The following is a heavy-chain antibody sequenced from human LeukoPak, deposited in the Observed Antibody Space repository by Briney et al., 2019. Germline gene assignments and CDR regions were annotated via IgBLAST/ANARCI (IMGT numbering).Heavy chain of an antibody. CDR2: INQDGSEK. D-gene: IGHD4/OR15-4a*01. CDR1: GFTFSSYW. CDR3: ARRAGAYSHPYDY. Sequence: GGPLRLSCAASGFTFSSYWMSWVRQAPGKGLDWVANINQDGSEKYYVDSVKGRFTISRDNSKNTLYLQMNSLRAEDTAVYYCARRAGAYSHPYDYWGQGTLVTVSS. J-gene: IGHJ4*02. V-gene: IGHV3-7*03.